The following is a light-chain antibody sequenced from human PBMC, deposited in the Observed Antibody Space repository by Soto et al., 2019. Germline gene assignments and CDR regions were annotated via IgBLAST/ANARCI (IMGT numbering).Light chain of an antibody. V-gene: IGKV1-5*02. Sequence: DIQMTQSPSTLSASVGDRVIIICRASQSINSWLAWYQQKPGKAPKLLITDVSSLESGVPSRFSGSGSGTEFTLTISSLQPDDFATEYCQQYDTYRTFGPGTKVEIK. CDR3: QQYDTYRT. CDR2: DVS. J-gene: IGKJ1*01. CDR1: QSINSW.